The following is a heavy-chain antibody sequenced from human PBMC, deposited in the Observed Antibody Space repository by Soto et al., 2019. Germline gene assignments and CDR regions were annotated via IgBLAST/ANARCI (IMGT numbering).Heavy chain of an antibody. CDR2: ISAYNGNT. Sequence: ASVKVSCKASGYTFTDYGISWVRQAPGQGLEWMGWISAYNGNTKYVQKLQGRVTMTTDTSTTTAYMELRSLRSDDTAVYYCARDHGRGNSVFDYWGQGTLVTVSS. CDR3: ARDHGRGNSVFDY. J-gene: IGHJ4*02. CDR1: GYTFTDYG. D-gene: IGHD1-7*01. V-gene: IGHV1-18*04.